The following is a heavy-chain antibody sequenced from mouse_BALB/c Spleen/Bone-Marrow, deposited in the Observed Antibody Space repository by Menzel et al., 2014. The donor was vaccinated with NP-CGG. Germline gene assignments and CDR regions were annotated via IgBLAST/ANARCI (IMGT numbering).Heavy chain of an antibody. CDR2: INPDSSTI. CDR3: ARLYYYGLQDY. CDR1: GFDFSRYW. D-gene: IGHD1-1*01. Sequence: VQLQQSGGGLVQPGGSLKLSRAASGFDFSRYWMSWVRQAPGKGLEWIGEINPDSSTINYTPSLKDKFIISRDNAKNTLYLQMSKVRSEDTALYYCARLYYYGLQDYWGQGTTLTVSS. J-gene: IGHJ2*01. V-gene: IGHV4-1*02.